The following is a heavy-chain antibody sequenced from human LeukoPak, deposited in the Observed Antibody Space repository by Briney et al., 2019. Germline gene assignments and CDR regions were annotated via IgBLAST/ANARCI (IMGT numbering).Heavy chain of an antibody. CDR3: TTGVTTLE. D-gene: IGHD4-17*01. CDR1: GFTFSGSA. CDR2: IRSKANSYAT. J-gene: IGHJ4*02. Sequence: GGSLRLSCAASGFTFSGSATHWVRQASGKGLEWVGRIRSKANSYATAYAASVKGRFTISRDDSKNTAYLQMNSLKTEDTAVYYCTTGVTTLEWGQGTLVTVSS. V-gene: IGHV3-73*01.